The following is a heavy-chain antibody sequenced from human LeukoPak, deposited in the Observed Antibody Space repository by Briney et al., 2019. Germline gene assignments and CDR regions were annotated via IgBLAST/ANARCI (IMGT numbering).Heavy chain of an antibody. CDR1: GYTFTSYG. CDR3: ARRVGATGNNWFDP. D-gene: IGHD1-26*01. CDR2: ISAYNGNT. J-gene: IGHJ5*02. V-gene: IGHV1-18*01. Sequence: GASVKVSCKASGYTFTSYGISWVRQAPGQGLEWMGWISAYNGNTNYAQKLHGRVTMTTDTSTSTAYMELRSLRSDDTAVYYCARRVGATGNNWFDPWGQGTLVTVSS.